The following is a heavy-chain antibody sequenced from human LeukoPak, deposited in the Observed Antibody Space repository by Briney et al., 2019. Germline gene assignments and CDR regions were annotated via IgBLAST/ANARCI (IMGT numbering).Heavy chain of an antibody. V-gene: IGHV1-8*03. J-gene: IGHJ4*02. D-gene: IGHD2-21*01. CDR3: VKDSCGDCYSLDY. CDR2: MNPNSGNT. CDR1: GYTFTSYD. Sequence: GASVKVSCKASGYTFTSYDINWVRQATGQGLEWMGWMNPNSGNTGYAQKFQGRVTITRNTSISTAYMELSSLRSEDTAVYYCVKDSCGDCYSLDYWGQGSLVTVSS.